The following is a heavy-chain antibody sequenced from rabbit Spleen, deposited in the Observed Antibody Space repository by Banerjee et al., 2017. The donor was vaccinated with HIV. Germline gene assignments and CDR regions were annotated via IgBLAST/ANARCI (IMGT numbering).Heavy chain of an antibody. CDR2: IYPDGSGST. CDR3: ARGSAAMTMVITGYYLNL. CDR1: GFTLSSYW. D-gene: IGHD2-1*01. J-gene: IGHJ4*01. V-gene: IGHV1S40*01. Sequence: QSLEESGGDLVKPGASLTLTCTASGFTLSSYWICCVRQAPRKGPEWIGCIYPDGSGSTAYASWAKGRFTISKTSSTTVTLQMTSLTAADTATYFCARGSAAMTMVITGYYLNLWGQGTLVTVS.